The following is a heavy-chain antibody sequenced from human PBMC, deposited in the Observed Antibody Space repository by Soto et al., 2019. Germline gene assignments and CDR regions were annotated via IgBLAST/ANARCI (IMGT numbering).Heavy chain of an antibody. J-gene: IGHJ4*02. CDR1: GFSLTTSGVT. Sequence: ESGPTLVNPTETLTLTCTFSGFSLTTSGVTVGWIRQPPGKALEWLALIYWNNDQRYSPSLKSRLTITKDTSRNQVVLTMTNMDPVDTATYFCAHSSGRKGASDYWGQGTLVTVSS. V-gene: IGHV2-5*01. D-gene: IGHD1-1*01. CDR3: AHSSGRKGASDY. CDR2: IYWNNDQ.